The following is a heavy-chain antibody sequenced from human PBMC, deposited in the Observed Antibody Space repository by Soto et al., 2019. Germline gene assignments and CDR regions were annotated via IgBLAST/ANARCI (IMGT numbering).Heavy chain of an antibody. V-gene: IGHV3-66*01. CDR1: GFTVSSNY. CDR3: ASGQIDYGGPFDY. D-gene: IGHD4-17*01. Sequence: EVQLVESGGGLVQPGGSLRLSCAASGFTVSSNYMSWVRQAPGKGLEWGSVIYSGGSTYYADSVKGRFTISRDNPKNTLYLQMNSLRAEDTAVYYCASGQIDYGGPFDYWGQGTLVTVSS. CDR2: IYSGGST. J-gene: IGHJ4*02.